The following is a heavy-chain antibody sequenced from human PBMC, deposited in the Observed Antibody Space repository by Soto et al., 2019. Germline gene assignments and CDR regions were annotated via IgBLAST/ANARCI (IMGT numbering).Heavy chain of an antibody. CDR3: ARMVQYSYGYEDYYGMDV. J-gene: IGHJ6*02. D-gene: IGHD5-18*01. CDR1: GGSISSSNW. CDR2: IYHSGST. V-gene: IGHV4-4*02. Sequence: ASETLSLTCAVSGGSISSSNWWSWVRQPPGKGLEWIGEIYHSGSTNYNPSLKSRVTISVDKSKNQFSLKLSSVTAADTAVYYCARMVQYSYGYEDYYGMDVWGQGTTVTVSS.